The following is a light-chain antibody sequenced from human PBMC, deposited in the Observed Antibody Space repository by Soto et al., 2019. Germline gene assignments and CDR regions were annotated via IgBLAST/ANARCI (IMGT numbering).Light chain of an antibody. CDR1: SSDVGSYNL. CDR3: CSYAGSNWV. CDR2: EVS. J-gene: IGLJ3*02. V-gene: IGLV2-23*02. Sequence: QSALTQPASVSGSPGQSITISCTGTSSDVGSYNLVSWYQQHPGKASKLMIYEVSKRPSGVSNRFSGSKSGNTASLTISGLQAEDEADYYCCSYAGSNWVFGGGTKVTVL.